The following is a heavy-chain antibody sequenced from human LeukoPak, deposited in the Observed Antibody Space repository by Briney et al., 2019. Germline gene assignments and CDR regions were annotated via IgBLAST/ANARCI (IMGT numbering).Heavy chain of an antibody. Sequence: ASVKVSCKASGGTFSSYAISWVRQAPGQGLEWMGGIIPIFGTANYAQKFQGRVTITTDESTSTAYMELSSLRSEDTAVYYCAREPHYYDSSGSQEPGAWGQGTLVTVSS. CDR3: AREPHYYDSSGSQEPGA. V-gene: IGHV1-69*05. CDR2: IIPIFGTA. CDR1: GGTFSSYA. D-gene: IGHD3-22*01. J-gene: IGHJ5*02.